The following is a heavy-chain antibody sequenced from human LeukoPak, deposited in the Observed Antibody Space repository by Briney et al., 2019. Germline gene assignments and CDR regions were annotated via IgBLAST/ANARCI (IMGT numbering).Heavy chain of an antibody. J-gene: IGHJ6*02. Sequence: GGSLRLSCAASGFTFSSYSMNWARQAPGKGLEWVSSISSSSSYIYYADSVKGRFTISRDNAKNSLYLQMNSLRAEDTAVYYCARAVWSGDSSPHYYYYGMDVWGQGTTVTVPS. CDR2: ISSSSSYI. CDR3: ARAVWSGDSSPHYYYYGMDV. V-gene: IGHV3-21*01. D-gene: IGHD3-3*01. CDR1: GFTFSSYS.